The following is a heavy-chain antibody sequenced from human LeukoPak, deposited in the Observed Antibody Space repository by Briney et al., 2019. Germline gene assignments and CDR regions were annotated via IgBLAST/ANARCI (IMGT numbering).Heavy chain of an antibody. Sequence: GGSLRLSFSPAALTFNSHATSWVPPAPGKGLEWVSAISGSGGSTYYADSVKGRFTTSRDNSKNTLYLQMNSLRAEDTAVYYCAAPVDFFDYWGQGTLVTVSS. V-gene: IGHV3-23*01. J-gene: IGHJ4*02. CDR3: AAPVDFFDY. CDR1: ALTFNSHA. CDR2: ISGSGGST. D-gene: IGHD3-3*01.